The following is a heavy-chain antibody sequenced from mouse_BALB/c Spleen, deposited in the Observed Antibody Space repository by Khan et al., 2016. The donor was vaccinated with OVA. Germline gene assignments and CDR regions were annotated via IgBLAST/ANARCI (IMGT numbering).Heavy chain of an antibody. D-gene: IGHD1-2*01. Sequence: EVELVESGGDLVKPGGSLKLSCEASGITFSSYGMSWVRQTPDKRLEWVATISNGGSYTYYPDSVKGRLTISRDNAKNTLYLQMSSLKSEDTAMYYCARHRFTSAAAWFAYWDQGTLVTVSA. CDR2: ISNGGSYT. J-gene: IGHJ3*01. V-gene: IGHV5-6*01. CDR1: GITFSSYG. CDR3: ARHRFTSAAAWFAY.